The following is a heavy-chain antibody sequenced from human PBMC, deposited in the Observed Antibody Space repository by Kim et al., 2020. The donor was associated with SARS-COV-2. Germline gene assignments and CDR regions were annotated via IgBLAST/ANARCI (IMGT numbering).Heavy chain of an antibody. Sequence: ASVKVSCKASGYTFTSYAMHWVRQAPGQRLEWMGWINAGNGNTKYSQKFQGRVTITRDTSASTAYMELSSLRSEDTAVYYCARVDPRNYYGSGSYEYWGQGTLVTVSS. CDR3: ARVDPRNYYGSGSYEY. J-gene: IGHJ4*02. CDR1: GYTFTSYA. CDR2: INAGNGNT. D-gene: IGHD3-10*01. V-gene: IGHV1-3*01.